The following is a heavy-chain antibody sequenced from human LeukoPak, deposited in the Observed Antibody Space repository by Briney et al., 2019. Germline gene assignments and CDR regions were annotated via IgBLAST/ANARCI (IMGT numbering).Heavy chain of an antibody. CDR1: GGSIRSSSHY. Sequence: SETLSLTCTVSGGSIRSSSHYWGWLRQPPGKGLEWIGSIYHSGSTYYTPSLKSRVTISVDTSKNQFSLKLSSVTAADTAVYYCARASITGTIYYWGQGTLVTVSS. J-gene: IGHJ4*02. CDR3: ARASITGTIYY. D-gene: IGHD1-7*01. V-gene: IGHV4-39*07. CDR2: IYHSGST.